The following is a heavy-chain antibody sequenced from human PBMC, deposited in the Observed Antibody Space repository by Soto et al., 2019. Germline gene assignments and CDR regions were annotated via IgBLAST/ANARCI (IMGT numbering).Heavy chain of an antibody. D-gene: IGHD1-26*01. Sequence: EVQLLETGGGLVQPGGSLRLSCAASGFTFSSYAMSWVRQAPGKGLEWVSAISGSGGSTYYADSVKGRFTISRDNSKNTLYLQMNSLRAEDTAVYYCAKDRELLPYYYYGMDVWGQGTTVTVSS. CDR2: ISGSGGST. CDR1: GFTFSSYA. CDR3: AKDRELLPYYYYGMDV. J-gene: IGHJ6*02. V-gene: IGHV3-23*01.